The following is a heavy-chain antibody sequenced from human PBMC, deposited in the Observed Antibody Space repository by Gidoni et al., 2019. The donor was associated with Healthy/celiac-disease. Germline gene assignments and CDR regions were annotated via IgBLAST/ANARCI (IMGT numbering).Heavy chain of an antibody. Sequence: QVQLVQSGAEVKKPGSSVKVSCRASGGTFSSYTISWVRPAPGQGLEWMGRIIPILGIANYAQKFQGIVTITADKSTSTAYMELSSLRSEDTAVYYCASCETAAAGTMAEYFQHWGQGTLVTVSS. D-gene: IGHD6-13*01. J-gene: IGHJ1*01. CDR3: ASCETAAAGTMAEYFQH. CDR2: IIPILGIA. CDR1: GGTFSSYT. V-gene: IGHV1-69*02.